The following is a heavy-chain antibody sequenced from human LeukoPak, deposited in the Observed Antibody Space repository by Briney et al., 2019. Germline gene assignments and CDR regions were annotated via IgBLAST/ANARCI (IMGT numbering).Heavy chain of an antibody. CDR3: AKDSARYCSSTSCPYGMDV. Sequence: GRSLRLSCAASGFTFSSYGMHWVRHAPGKGRVWVVVISYDGSNKDYADSVKGRFTISRHNSKNTLYLQMNRLRAEDTAEYYCAKDSARYCSSTSCPYGMDVGGQGATVTVSS. J-gene: IGHJ6*02. V-gene: IGHV3-30*18. D-gene: IGHD2-2*01. CDR2: ISYDGSNK. CDR1: GFTFSSYG.